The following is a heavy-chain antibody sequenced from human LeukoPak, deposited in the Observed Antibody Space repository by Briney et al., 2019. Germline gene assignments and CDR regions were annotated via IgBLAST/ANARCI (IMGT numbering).Heavy chain of an antibody. CDR3: ARDRNGIAVAGPFDY. CDR1: GSTLSSYS. D-gene: IGHD6-19*01. J-gene: IGHJ4*02. V-gene: IGHV3-21*01. Sequence: NPGGSLRLSCAASGSTLSSYSMNWVRQAPGKGLEWVSSISRSGSYISYADSVKGRFTISGDNAKNSLYLQMNSLRAEDTAVYYCARDRNGIAVAGPFDYWGQGTLVTVSS. CDR2: ISRSGSYI.